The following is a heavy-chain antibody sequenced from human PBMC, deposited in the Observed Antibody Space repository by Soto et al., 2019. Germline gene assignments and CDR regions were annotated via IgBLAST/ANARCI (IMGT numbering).Heavy chain of an antibody. D-gene: IGHD1-7*01. CDR1: GYTFTSYG. J-gene: IGHJ6*02. CDR2: ISAYNGNT. Sequence: QVQLVQSGAEVKKPGASVKVSCKASGYTFTSYGISWVRQAPGQGLEWMGWISAYNGNTNYAQKLQGRVTMTTDTSTSTAYMELRSLRSDDTAVYYCAREWRKAGTTRRVWYYYYGMDVWGQGTTVTVSS. CDR3: AREWRKAGTTRRVWYYYYGMDV. V-gene: IGHV1-18*04.